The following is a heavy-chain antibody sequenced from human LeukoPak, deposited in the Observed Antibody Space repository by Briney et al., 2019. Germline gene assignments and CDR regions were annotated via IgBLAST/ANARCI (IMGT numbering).Heavy chain of an antibody. J-gene: IGHJ4*02. Sequence: GGSLRLSCAASGFTVSSNYMSWVRQAPGKGLEWVSVIYSGGSTYYADSVKGRFTISRDNSKNTLYLQMNSLRDEDTAVYYCAKHRFESGGYHSTDWGQGTLVTVSS. CDR1: GFTVSSNY. D-gene: IGHD3-22*01. V-gene: IGHV3-53*01. CDR3: AKHRFESGGYHSTD. CDR2: IYSGGST.